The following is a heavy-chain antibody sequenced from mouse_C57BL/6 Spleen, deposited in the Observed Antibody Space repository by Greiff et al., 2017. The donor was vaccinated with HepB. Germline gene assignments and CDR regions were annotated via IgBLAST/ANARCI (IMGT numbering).Heavy chain of an antibody. V-gene: IGHV14-1*01. CDR3: TTPLAYGSSPWFAY. CDR1: GFNIKDYY. J-gene: IGHJ3*01. CDR2: IDPEDGDT. Sequence: EVQLQQSGAELVRPGASVKLSCTASGFNIKDYYMHWVKQRPEQGLEWIGRIDPEDGDTEYAPKFQGKATMTADTSSNTAYLQLSSLTSEDTAVYYCTTPLAYGSSPWFAYWGQGTLVTVSA. D-gene: IGHD1-1*01.